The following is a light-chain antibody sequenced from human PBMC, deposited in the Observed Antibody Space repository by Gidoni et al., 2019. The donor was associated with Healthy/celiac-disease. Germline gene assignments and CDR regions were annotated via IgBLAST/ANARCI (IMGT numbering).Light chain of an antibody. CDR1: QSISSY. CDR3: QQSYSTPLT. J-gene: IGKJ4*01. V-gene: IGKV1-39*01. Sequence: IQMTKSPSSLSASVGDRVTITCRESQSISSYLNWYQQKPGKAPKLLIYAASSLQSGVPSRFSGSGSGTDFTLTISSLQPEDFATYYCQQSYSTPLTFGGGTKVEIK. CDR2: AAS.